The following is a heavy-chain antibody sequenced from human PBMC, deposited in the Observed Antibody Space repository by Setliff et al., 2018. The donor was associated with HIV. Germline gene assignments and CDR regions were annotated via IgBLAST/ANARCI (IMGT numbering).Heavy chain of an antibody. J-gene: IGHJ3*02. D-gene: IGHD5-12*01. CDR1: GGTFSSYV. Sequence: SVKVSCKASGGTFSSYVINWVRQTPGQGLAWMGSIIPSLGVTNYAQKFLGRVTITADKSTNTAYMELGSLRSDDTAVYYCAREEGSGDGYNSGGAFDIWGQGTMVTVSS. CDR3: AREEGSGDGYNSGGAFDI. V-gene: IGHV1-69*04. CDR2: IIPSLGVT.